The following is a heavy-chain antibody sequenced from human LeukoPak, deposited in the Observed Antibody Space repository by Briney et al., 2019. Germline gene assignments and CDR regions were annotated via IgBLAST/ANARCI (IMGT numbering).Heavy chain of an antibody. V-gene: IGHV3-30*02. CDR1: GFTFSSYG. D-gene: IGHD6-19*01. CDR2: IRYDGSNK. CDR3: AILAVAGLHLDY. J-gene: IGHJ4*02. Sequence: GGSLRLSCAASGFTFSSYGMHWVRQAPGKGLEWVAFIRYDGSNKYYADSVKGRFTISRDNSKNTLYLQMNSLRAEDTAVYYCAILAVAGLHLDYWGQGTLVTVSS.